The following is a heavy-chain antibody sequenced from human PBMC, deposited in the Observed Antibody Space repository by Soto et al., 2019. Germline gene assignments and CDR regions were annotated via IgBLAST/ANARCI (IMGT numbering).Heavy chain of an antibody. CDR1: GYTFTSYY. CDR2: INPSGGST. J-gene: IGHJ3*02. V-gene: IGHV1-46*03. D-gene: IGHD4-17*01. CDR3: AQSVYGDFGDAFDI. Sequence: ASVKLSCKACGYTFTSYYMHWVRQAPGQGLEWMGIINPSGGSTSYAQKFQGRVTMTRDTSTSTVYMELSSLRSEDTAVYYCAQSVYGDFGDAFDIWGQGTMVTVSS.